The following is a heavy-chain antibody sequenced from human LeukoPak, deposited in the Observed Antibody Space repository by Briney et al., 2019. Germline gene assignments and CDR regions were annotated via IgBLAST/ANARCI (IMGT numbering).Heavy chain of an antibody. CDR1: GGSISSYY. V-gene: IGHV4-59*01. CDR3: ARGSPVDY. CDR2: IYYSGSP. J-gene: IGHJ4*02. Sequence: SETLSLTCTVSGGSISSYYWSWIRQPPGKGLEWIGNIYYSGSPNYNPSLKSRVTISVDTFKSQFSLILSSVTAADTAVYYCARGSPVDYWGQGTLVTVSS.